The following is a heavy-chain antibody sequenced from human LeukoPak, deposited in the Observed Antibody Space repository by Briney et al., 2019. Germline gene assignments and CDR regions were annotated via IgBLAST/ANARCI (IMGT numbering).Heavy chain of an antibody. CDR1: GYTFTSYG. CDR3: ARVGGPKQWPYSAPLPIDY. D-gene: IGHD6-19*01. V-gene: IGHV1-18*01. Sequence: ASVTVSFTASGYTFTSYGINWVRQAPGQGLEWMGWISAYNGNTNYAQKLQGRVTMTTDTSTSIAYMELRSLRSDDTAVYYCARVGGPKQWPYSAPLPIDYWGQGTLVTVSS. J-gene: IGHJ4*02. CDR2: ISAYNGNT.